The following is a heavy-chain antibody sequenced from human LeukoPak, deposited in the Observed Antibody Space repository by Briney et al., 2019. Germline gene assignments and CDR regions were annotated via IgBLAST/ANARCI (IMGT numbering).Heavy chain of an antibody. V-gene: IGHV4-39*01. CDR3: ARHVQDLGIKV. J-gene: IGHJ6*02. CDR2: IYRRGST. Sequence: SETLSLTCTVSGASISSRDSYWSWIRQPPGKGLEWIGSIYRRGSTSYNPPLKSRVTVSEDMSQNHLSLRLSSVTAADTAVYYCARHVQDLGIKVWGQGTTVTVSS. CDR1: GASISSRDSY.